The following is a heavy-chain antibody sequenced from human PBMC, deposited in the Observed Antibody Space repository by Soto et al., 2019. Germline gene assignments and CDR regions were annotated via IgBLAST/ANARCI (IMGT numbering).Heavy chain of an antibody. CDR1: GFTFSSYG. Sequence: GGSLRLSCAASGFTFSSYGMHWVRQAPGKGLEWVAVIWYDGSNKYYADSVKGRFTISRDNSKNTLYLQMNSLRAEDTAVYYCARSLTPPHYYGMDVWGQGTTVTVSS. J-gene: IGHJ6*02. CDR2: IWYDGSNK. CDR3: ARSLTPPHYYGMDV. V-gene: IGHV3-33*01.